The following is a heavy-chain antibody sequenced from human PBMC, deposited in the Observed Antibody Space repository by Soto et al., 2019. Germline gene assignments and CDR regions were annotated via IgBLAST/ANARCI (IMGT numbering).Heavy chain of an antibody. CDR3: ARRGYSYGYGS. V-gene: IGHV4-30-4*01. D-gene: IGHD5-18*01. Sequence: SETLSLTCTVSGGSISSGDYYWSWIRQPPGKGLEWIGYIYYSGSTYYNPSLKGRVTISVDTSKNQFSLKLSSVTAADTAVYYCARRGYSYGYGSWGQGTLVTVSS. J-gene: IGHJ4*02. CDR2: IYYSGST. CDR1: GGSISSGDYY.